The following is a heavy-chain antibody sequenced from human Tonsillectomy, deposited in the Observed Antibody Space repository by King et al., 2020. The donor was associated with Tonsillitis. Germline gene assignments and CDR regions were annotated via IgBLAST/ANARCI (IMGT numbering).Heavy chain of an antibody. J-gene: IGHJ3*02. CDR2: MYYIGST. V-gene: IGHV4-39*07. CDR1: GGSISSSSDYY. CDR3: ARDPRGEDAFDI. Sequence: QLQESGPGLVKPSETLSLTCTVSGGSISSSSDYYWGWIRQPPGKGLEWIGSMYYIGSTYYNPSLESRVTILVDTSKNQFSLKLYSVTAADTAVYYCARDPRGEDAFDIWRQGTLVTVSS. D-gene: IGHD3-10*01.